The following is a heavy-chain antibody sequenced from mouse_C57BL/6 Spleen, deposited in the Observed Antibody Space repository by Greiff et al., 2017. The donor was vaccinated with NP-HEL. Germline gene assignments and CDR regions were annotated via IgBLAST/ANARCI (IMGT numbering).Heavy chain of an antibody. V-gene: IGHV5-6*01. J-gene: IGHJ2*01. D-gene: IGHD2-3*01. CDR2: ISSGGSYT. CDR1: GFTFSSYG. Sequence: EVQVVESGGDLVKPGGSLKLSCAASGFTFSSYGMSWVRQTPDKRLEWVATISSGGSYTYYPDSVKGRFTISRDNAKNTLYLQMSSLKSEDTAMYYCATPADGYSYWGQGTTLTVSS. CDR3: ATPADGYSY.